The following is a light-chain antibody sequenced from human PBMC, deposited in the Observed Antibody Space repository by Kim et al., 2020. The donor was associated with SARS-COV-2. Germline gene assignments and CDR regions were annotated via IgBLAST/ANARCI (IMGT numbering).Light chain of an antibody. CDR2: GAS. V-gene: IGKV3-15*01. CDR1: QSVSSN. Sequence: EIVMTQSPATLSVSPGERATLSCRASQSVSSNLAWYHQKPGQAPRLLIYGASTKATGIPARFSGSGSGTEFTLTISSLQSEDFALYYCQQYNNWPRTFGQGTKVDIK. J-gene: IGKJ1*01. CDR3: QQYNNWPRT.